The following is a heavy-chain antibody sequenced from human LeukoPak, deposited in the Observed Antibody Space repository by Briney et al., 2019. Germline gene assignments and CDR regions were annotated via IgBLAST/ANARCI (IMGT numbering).Heavy chain of an antibody. CDR3: TRDRGSSTLGDY. V-gene: IGHV3-49*04. CDR2: IRSKAFGETA. D-gene: IGHD7-27*01. Sequence: PGGSLRLSCTVSGFTFGDYAINWVRQAPGKGLEWVGFIRSKAFGETAVYAASVKGRFTISRDDSKSIAYLQMNSLKTEDTAVYYCTRDRGSSTLGDYWGQGTLVTVSS. CDR1: GFTFGDYA. J-gene: IGHJ4*02.